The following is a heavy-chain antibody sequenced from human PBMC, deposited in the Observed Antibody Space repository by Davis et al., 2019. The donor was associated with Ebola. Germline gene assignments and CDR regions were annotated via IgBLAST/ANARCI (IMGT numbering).Heavy chain of an antibody. J-gene: IGHJ5*02. CDR3: ARDKIVGATWFDR. D-gene: IGHD1-26*01. Sequence: GESLKISCAASGFTFSSYWMSWVRQAPGKGLEWVANIKQDGSEKYYVDSVKGRFTISRDNAKNSLYLQMNSLRAEDTAVYYCARDKIVGATWFDRLGQGTLVTVSS. CDR1: GFTFSSYW. V-gene: IGHV3-7*03. CDR2: IKQDGSEK.